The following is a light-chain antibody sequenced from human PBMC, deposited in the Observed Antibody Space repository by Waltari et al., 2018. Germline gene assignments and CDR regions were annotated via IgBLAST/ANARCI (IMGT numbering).Light chain of an antibody. CDR1: SGHSTYT. CDR2: LNSDGSH. CDR3: QTWGTGFVV. Sequence: QVVLTQSPSASASLRASVKLTCSLSSGHSTYTIPWHQHQPEKGPRYLMKLNSDGSHFKGDGIPDRFSGSSSGAERYLTISSLQSEDEADYYCQTWGTGFVVFGGDQADRP. J-gene: IGLJ2*01. V-gene: IGLV4-69*01.